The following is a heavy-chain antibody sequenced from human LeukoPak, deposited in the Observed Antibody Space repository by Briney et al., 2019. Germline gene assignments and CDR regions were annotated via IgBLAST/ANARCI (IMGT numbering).Heavy chain of an antibody. J-gene: IGHJ4*02. CDR3: ARDVRMVRGVIDY. D-gene: IGHD3-10*01. CDR1: GFTFSDYY. Sequence: PGGSLRLSCAASGFTFSDYYMSWIRQAPGKGLEWVSYISSSGSTIYYADSVKGRFTISRDNAKNTLYLQMNSLRAEDTAVYYCARDVRMVRGVIDYWGQGTLVTVSS. V-gene: IGHV3-11*04. CDR2: ISSSGSTI.